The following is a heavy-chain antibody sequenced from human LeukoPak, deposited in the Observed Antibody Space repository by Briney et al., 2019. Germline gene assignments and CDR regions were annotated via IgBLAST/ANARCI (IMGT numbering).Heavy chain of an antibody. Sequence: SGPTLVKPTQTLTLTCTFSRFSLSTSGVGVGWIRQPPGKALEWLALIYWDDDKRYSPSLKSRLTITKDTSKNQVVLTMTNMDPVDTATHYCAHFGDCSSTSCYAYFQHWGQGTLVTVSS. V-gene: IGHV2-5*02. CDR3: AHFGDCSSTSCYAYFQH. D-gene: IGHD2-2*01. CDR1: RFSLSTSGVG. CDR2: IYWDDDK. J-gene: IGHJ1*01.